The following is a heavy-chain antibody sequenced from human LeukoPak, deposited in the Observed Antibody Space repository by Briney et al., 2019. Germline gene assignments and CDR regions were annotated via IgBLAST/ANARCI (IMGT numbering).Heavy chain of an antibody. J-gene: IGHJ4*02. Sequence: SVKVSCKASGYTFTSYDINWVRQAPGQGLEWMGGIIPIFGTANYAQKFQGRVTITADKSTSTAYMELSSLRSEDTAVYYCARADVGYCTNGVCYHFDYWGQGTLVTVSS. CDR2: IIPIFGTA. CDR1: GYTFTSYD. D-gene: IGHD2-8*01. V-gene: IGHV1-69*06. CDR3: ARADVGYCTNGVCYHFDY.